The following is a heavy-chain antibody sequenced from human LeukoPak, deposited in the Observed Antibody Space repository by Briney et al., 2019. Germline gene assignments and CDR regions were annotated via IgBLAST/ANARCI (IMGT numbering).Heavy chain of an antibody. J-gene: IGHJ4*02. Sequence: PGGSLRLSCAASGFTFSSYSMNWVRQAPGKGLEWVSSISSSSSYIYYADSVKGRFTISRDNAKNSMYLQMNSLRAEDTAVYYCARDSGSYYVYWGQGTLVTVSP. CDR3: ARDSGSYYVY. CDR1: GFTFSSYS. CDR2: ISSSSSYI. V-gene: IGHV3-21*01. D-gene: IGHD1-26*01.